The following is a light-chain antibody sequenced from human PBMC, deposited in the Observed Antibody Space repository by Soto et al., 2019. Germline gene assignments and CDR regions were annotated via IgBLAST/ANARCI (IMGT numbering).Light chain of an antibody. J-gene: IGLJ2*01. Sequence: QSALTQPASVSGSPGQSITISCTGTSSDVGSYTLVSWYQQHTGKAPKLMIYEGSKRPSGVSNRFSGSKSGNTASMTISGLQAEDEADYYCCSYAGSSTPVVFGGGTKLTVL. CDR2: EGS. V-gene: IGLV2-23*01. CDR1: SSDVGSYTL. CDR3: CSYAGSSTPVV.